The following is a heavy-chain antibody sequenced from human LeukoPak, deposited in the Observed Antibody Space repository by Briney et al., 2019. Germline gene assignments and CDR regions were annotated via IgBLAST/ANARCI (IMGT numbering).Heavy chain of an antibody. D-gene: IGHD6-19*01. Sequence: SETLSLTCTVSGGSISNYYWSWIRQPPGKELEWIGYIYYSGSTNYNPSLKSRVTISVDTSKNQVSLKLTSVTAADTAVYYCARHPSRIAETGTGLDHWGQGTLVTVSS. CDR1: GGSISNYY. CDR3: ARHPSRIAETGTGLDH. V-gene: IGHV4-59*08. J-gene: IGHJ4*02. CDR2: IYYSGST.